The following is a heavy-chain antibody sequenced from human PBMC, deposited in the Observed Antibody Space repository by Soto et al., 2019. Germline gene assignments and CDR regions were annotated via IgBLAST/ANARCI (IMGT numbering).Heavy chain of an antibody. D-gene: IGHD6-6*01. CDR3: ARVSSSYNYFYSFYMDV. J-gene: IGHJ6*03. CDR1: GFTFSNW. CDR2: IKRDGSEK. Sequence: EVQLVEFGGGLVQPGGSLRLSCAASGFTFSNWMCWVRQAPGKGLEWVANIKRDGSEKYYVNYVKGRFTISRDNGKNSLNQQMNRLRAEDTAVNYCARVSSSYNYFYSFYMDVWGKGTTVTVSS. V-gene: IGHV3-7*01.